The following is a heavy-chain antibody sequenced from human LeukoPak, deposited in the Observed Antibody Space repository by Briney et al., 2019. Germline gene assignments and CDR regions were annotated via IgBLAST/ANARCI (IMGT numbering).Heavy chain of an antibody. Sequence: GGSLRLSCAASGFTFSAFNMNWVRRTPGKGLEWVSSITTSSSHIFYADSVRGRFTISRDNADNSLYLQMNSLRAEDTAVYYCAKSYYYDSRGGSDYWGQGTLVTVSS. CDR1: GFTFSAFN. V-gene: IGHV3-21*04. D-gene: IGHD3-22*01. CDR3: AKSYYYDSRGGSDY. J-gene: IGHJ4*02. CDR2: ITTSSSHI.